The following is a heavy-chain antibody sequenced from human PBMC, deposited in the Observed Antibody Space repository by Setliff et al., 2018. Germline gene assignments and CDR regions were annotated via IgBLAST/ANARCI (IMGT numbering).Heavy chain of an antibody. Sequence: ASVKVSCKASGYTFTSYYMHWVRQAPGQGLEWMGIINPSGGSTSYAQKFQGRVTMTRDTSTSTVYMELSSLRSEDTAVYYCARDGRVPAYYYDSSGYTHDAFDIWGQGTMVTVSS. J-gene: IGHJ3*02. CDR2: INPSGGST. CDR1: GYTFTSYY. D-gene: IGHD3-22*01. CDR3: ARDGRVPAYYYDSSGYTHDAFDI. V-gene: IGHV1-46*01.